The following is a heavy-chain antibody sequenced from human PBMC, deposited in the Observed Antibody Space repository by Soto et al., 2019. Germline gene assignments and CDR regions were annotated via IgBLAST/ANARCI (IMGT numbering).Heavy chain of an antibody. D-gene: IGHD1-26*01. J-gene: IGHJ4*02. CDR2: ISSSSSYI. V-gene: IGHV3-21*01. CDR1: GFTFSSYS. CDR3: ARDLGSGSQIFDY. Sequence: GGSLRLSCAASGFTFSSYSMNWVRQAPGKGLEWVSSISSSSSYIYYADSVKGRFTISRDNAKNSLYLQMNSLRAEDTAVYYCARDLGSGSQIFDYWGQGTLVTVSS.